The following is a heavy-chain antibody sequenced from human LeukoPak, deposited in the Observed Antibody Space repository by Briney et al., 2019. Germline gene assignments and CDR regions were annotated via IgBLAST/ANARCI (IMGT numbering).Heavy chain of an antibody. CDR2: INHSEST. D-gene: IGHD3-10*01. CDR1: GGSFSGYY. Sequence: PSETLSLTCAVYGGSFSGYYWSWIRQPPGKGLEWIGEINHSESTNYNPSLKSRVTISVDTSKNQFSLKLSSVTAADTAVYYCARRLYGSGSYHFDYWGQGTLVTVSS. V-gene: IGHV4-34*01. CDR3: ARRLYGSGSYHFDY. J-gene: IGHJ4*02.